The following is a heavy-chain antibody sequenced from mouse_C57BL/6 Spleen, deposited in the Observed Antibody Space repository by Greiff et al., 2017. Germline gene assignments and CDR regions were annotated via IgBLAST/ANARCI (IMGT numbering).Heavy chain of an antibody. Sequence: VQLQQSGAELVRPGSSVKLSCKASGYTFTSYWMHWVKQRPIQGLEWIGNIDPSDSETHYNQKFKDKATLTVDKSSSTAYMQLSSLTSEDSAVYYCARRGHYSNGDWYFDVWGTGTTVTVSS. D-gene: IGHD2-5*01. CDR1: GYTFTSYW. CDR2: IDPSDSET. CDR3: ARRGHYSNGDWYFDV. V-gene: IGHV1-52*01. J-gene: IGHJ1*03.